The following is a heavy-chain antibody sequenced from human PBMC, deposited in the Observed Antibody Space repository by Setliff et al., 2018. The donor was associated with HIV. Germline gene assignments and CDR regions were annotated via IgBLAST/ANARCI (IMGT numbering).Heavy chain of an antibody. Sequence: SETLSLTCTVSGYSISSGYYWGWIRQPPGKGLEWIGNIYHSGSTYYNPSLKSRVTISVDTSKNQFSLKLTSVAAADTAVYYCARVAAGTYGKGDWFDPWGQGTQVTVSS. D-gene: IGHD3-10*01. CDR1: GYSISSGYY. CDR2: IYHSGST. J-gene: IGHJ5*02. CDR3: ARVAAGTYGKGDWFDP. V-gene: IGHV4-38-2*02.